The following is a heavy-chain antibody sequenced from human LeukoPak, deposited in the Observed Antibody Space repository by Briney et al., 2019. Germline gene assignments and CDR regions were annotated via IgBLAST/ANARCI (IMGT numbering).Heavy chain of an antibody. D-gene: IGHD6-13*01. CDR2: INPNSGGT. J-gene: IGHJ4*02. V-gene: IGHV1-2*02. CDR3: ARRGIAAAGLTYFDY. CDR1: GYTFTGYY. Sequence: GASLKVSCKASGYTFTGYYMHWVRQAPGQRLEWMGWINPNSGGTNYAQKFQGRVSMTRDTSISTAYMELSRLRSDDTAVYYCARRGIAAAGLTYFDYWGQGTLVTVSS.